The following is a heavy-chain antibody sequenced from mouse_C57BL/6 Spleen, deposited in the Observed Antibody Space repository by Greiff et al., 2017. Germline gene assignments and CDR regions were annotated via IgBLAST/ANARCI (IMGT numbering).Heavy chain of an antibody. J-gene: IGHJ1*03. CDR2: ISSGSSTI. V-gene: IGHV5-17*01. CDR3: ARGTVVATRASYWYFDV. Sequence: EVMLVESGGGLVKPGGSLKLSCAASGFTFSDYGMHWVRQAPEKGLEWVAYISSGSSTIYYADTVKGRFTISRDNAKNTLFLHMTSLRSEDTAMYYCARGTVVATRASYWYFDVWGTGTTVTVSS. D-gene: IGHD1-1*01. CDR1: GFTFSDYG.